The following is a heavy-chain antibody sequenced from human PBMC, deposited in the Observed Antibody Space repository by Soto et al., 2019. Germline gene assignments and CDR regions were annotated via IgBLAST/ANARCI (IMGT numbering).Heavy chain of an antibody. CDR2: IYSGGTI. Sequence: EVQVVESGGGLIQPGGSLRLSCAVSGFTVTINYMSWVRQAPGKGLEWVSVIYSGGTIYYADSVKGPFTISRDTSKNTLYLQMNSLRGEDTAVYYCHGYGYWGQGTLVTVSS. CDR1: GFTVTINY. D-gene: IGHD5-12*01. V-gene: IGHV3-53*01. CDR3: HGYGY. J-gene: IGHJ4*02.